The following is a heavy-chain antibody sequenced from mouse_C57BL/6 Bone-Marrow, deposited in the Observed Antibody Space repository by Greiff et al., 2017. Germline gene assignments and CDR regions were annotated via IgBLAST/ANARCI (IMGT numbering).Heavy chain of an antibody. CDR1: GFTFSSYG. D-gene: IGHD2-5*01. CDR3: ARGGYSNSAWFAY. V-gene: IGHV5-6*01. Sequence: EVNLVESGGDLVKPGGSLKLSCAASGFTFSSYGMSWVRQTPDKRLEWVATISSGGSYTYYPDSVKGRFTISRDNAKNTLYLQMSSLKSEDTAMYYCARGGYSNSAWFAYWGQGTLVTVSA. CDR2: ISSGGSYT. J-gene: IGHJ3*01.